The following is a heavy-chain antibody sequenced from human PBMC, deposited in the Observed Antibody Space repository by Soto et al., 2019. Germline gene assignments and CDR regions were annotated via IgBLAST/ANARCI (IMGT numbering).Heavy chain of an antibody. CDR1: GFSFDDYA. CDR2: ISRNSGTI. V-gene: IGHV3-9*01. CDR3: VKGAMGGDLAQNS. D-gene: IGHD1-26*01. J-gene: IGHJ4*02. Sequence: GGSLRLSCAASGFSFDDYAMHWVRQAPGKGLEWVSVISRNSGTINYADSVKGRFTISRDNAKNSLYLLMNSLRDEDTAVYYCVKGAMGGDLAQNSWGQGTLVTVSS.